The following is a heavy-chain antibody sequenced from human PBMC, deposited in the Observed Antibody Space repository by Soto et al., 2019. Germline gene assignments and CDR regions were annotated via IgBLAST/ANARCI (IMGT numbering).Heavy chain of an antibody. J-gene: IGHJ4*02. V-gene: IGHV3-74*01. CDR2: INSDGGST. CDR1: GFTFSSYW. Sequence: GGSLRLSCAASGFTFSSYWMHWVRQAPGKGLVWVSRINSDGGSTSYADSVKGRFTISRDNAKNTLYLQMNSLRAEDTAVYYCARELLWFGGFDYWGQGTLVTVSS. D-gene: IGHD3-10*01. CDR3: ARELLWFGGFDY.